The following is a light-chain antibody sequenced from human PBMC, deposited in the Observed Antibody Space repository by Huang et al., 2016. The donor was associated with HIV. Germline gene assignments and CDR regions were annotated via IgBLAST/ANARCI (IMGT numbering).Light chain of an antibody. CDR1: RGISDS. V-gene: IGKV1-NL1*01. J-gene: IGKJ2*01. Sequence: DIQVTQSPSSLSASVGDRVTVTCRTSRGISDSLVWYQQQPGRAPKLLVYAASRLESGVPSRVSGSGAGADFTLTINNLQPEDFATYYCQQYYGTPYTFGQGTKVEIK. CDR3: QQYYGTPYT. CDR2: AAS.